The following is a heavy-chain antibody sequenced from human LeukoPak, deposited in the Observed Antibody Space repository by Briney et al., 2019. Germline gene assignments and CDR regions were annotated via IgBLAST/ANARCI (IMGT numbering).Heavy chain of an antibody. Sequence: GRSLRLSCTASGFTFGDYAMSWVRQAPGKGLEWVSVIYSGGNTYYADSVRGRFTISRDNSKNTLSLQMNSLRAEDTAVYYCAACRDGYNWLDYWGQGTLVTVSS. D-gene: IGHD5-24*01. CDR2: IYSGGNT. J-gene: IGHJ4*02. CDR3: AACRDGYNWLDY. CDR1: GFTFGDYA. V-gene: IGHV3-66*01.